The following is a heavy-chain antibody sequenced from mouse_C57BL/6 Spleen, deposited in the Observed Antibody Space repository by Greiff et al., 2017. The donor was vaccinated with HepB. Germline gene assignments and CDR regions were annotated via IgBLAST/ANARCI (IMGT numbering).Heavy chain of an antibody. CDR2: IDPENGDT. CDR3: TTDTTVVAHWYFDV. D-gene: IGHD1-1*01. CDR1: GFNIKDDY. Sequence: EVQGVESGAELVRPGASVKLSCTASGFNIKDDYMHWVKQRPEQGLEWIGWIDPENGDTEYASKFQGKATITADTSSNTAYLQLSSLTSEDTAVYYCTTDTTVVAHWYFDVWGTGTTVTVSS. J-gene: IGHJ1*03. V-gene: IGHV14-4*01.